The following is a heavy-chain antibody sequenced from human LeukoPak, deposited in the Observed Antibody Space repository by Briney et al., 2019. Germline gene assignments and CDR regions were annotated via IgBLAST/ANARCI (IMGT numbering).Heavy chain of an antibody. Sequence: GGSLRLSCAASGFTFSSYAMSWVRQAPGKGLEWVSTISDTGVSTYYADSVKGRFSISRDNSKSTLYLQMISLRADDTAVYYCAKANWGSYYFDYWGQGTLVTVSS. CDR3: AKANWGSYYFDY. V-gene: IGHV3-23*01. CDR1: GFTFSSYA. CDR2: ISDTGVST. D-gene: IGHD7-27*01. J-gene: IGHJ4*02.